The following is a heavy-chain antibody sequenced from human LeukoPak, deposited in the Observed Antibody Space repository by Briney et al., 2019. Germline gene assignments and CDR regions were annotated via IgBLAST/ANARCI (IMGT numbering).Heavy chain of an antibody. CDR3: ARDRHCSSSSCYGL. D-gene: IGHD2-2*01. V-gene: IGHV3-21*01. J-gene: IGHJ4*02. CDR1: GFTFSSYS. CDR2: ISSSSSYI. Sequence: GGSLRLFCAASGFTFSSYSRDWVRQAPGKGLEGVSSISSSSSYIYYADSVKGRFTISRDNAKNSLYLQMNSLRAEDTAVYYCARDRHCSSSSCYGLWGQGTRVTVSS.